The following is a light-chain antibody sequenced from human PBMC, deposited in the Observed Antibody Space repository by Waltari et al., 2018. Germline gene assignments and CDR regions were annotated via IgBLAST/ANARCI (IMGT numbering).Light chain of an antibody. J-gene: IGLJ1*01. V-gene: IGLV2-23*02. CDR2: EVT. CDR3: GSYAGLGTYV. Sequence: QSGLTQPASVSGSPGQSITISCTGTSSDVGNYNLVPWYQHHPGKAPKLIIYEVTKRTAGVSDRFSASKAANTASLTISGLQTEDEADYYCGSYAGLGTYVFGTGTKVTVL. CDR1: SSDVGNYNL.